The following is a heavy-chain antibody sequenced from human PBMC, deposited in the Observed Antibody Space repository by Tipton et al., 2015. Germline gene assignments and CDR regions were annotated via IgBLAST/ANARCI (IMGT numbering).Heavy chain of an antibody. CDR1: EDIFRSYW. V-gene: IGHV5-51*01. Sequence: VQLVQSGAVVKKPGESLKISCKGSEDIFRSYWIGWVRQMPGKGLEWMGVIYPGDSETRYSPSFEGQVTISVDNSITTAYLQWSSLKASDTAMYYCARSPRGGMASHHFDYWGQGTLVTVSS. CDR3: ARSPRGGMASHHFDY. D-gene: IGHD3-16*01. CDR2: IYPGDSET. J-gene: IGHJ4*02.